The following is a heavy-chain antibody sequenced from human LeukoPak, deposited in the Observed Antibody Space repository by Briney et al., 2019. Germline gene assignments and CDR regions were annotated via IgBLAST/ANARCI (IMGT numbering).Heavy chain of an antibody. Sequence: PSETLSLTCTVSGGSISSYYWSWIRQPPGKGLEWIGYIYYSGSTNYNPSLKSRVTISVDTSKNQFSLKLSSVTAADTAVYYCARHAPGAFDIWDQGTMVTVSS. CDR1: GGSISSYY. CDR3: ARHAPGAFDI. CDR2: IYYSGST. J-gene: IGHJ3*02. V-gene: IGHV4-59*08.